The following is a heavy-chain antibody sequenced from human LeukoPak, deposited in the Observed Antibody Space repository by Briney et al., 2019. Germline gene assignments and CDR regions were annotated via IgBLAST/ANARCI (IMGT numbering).Heavy chain of an antibody. V-gene: IGHV3-33*06. CDR1: GFIFGTYG. J-gene: IGHJ4*02. Sequence: GGSLRLSCAASGFIFGTYGMHWVRQAPGKGLEWVAVVWSGGNNKYYSDSVKGRFTISRDNSKNTLYLQMNSLRAEDTAVYYCAKDGQVGAIGYFDYRGQGTLVTVSS. D-gene: IGHD1-26*01. CDR2: VWSGGNNK. CDR3: AKDGQVGAIGYFDY.